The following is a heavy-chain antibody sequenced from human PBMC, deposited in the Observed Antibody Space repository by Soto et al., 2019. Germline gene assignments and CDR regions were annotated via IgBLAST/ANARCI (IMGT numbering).Heavy chain of an antibody. CDR2: IGTAGDT. CDR1: GFTFCSYY. V-gene: IGHV3-13*01. J-gene: IGHJ6*02. CDR3: ARVGKQWLANYYGMDV. D-gene: IGHD6-19*01. Sequence: GGSLRLSCAASGFTFCSYYMHWVRQATGKGLEWVSAIGTAGDTYYPGSVKGRFTISRENAKNSLYLQMNSLRAEDTAVYYCARVGKQWLANYYGMDVWGQGTTVTVSS.